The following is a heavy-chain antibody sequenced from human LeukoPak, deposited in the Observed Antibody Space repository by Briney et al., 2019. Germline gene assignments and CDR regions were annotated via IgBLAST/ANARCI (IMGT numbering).Heavy chain of an antibody. J-gene: IGHJ6*02. CDR1: GFTFSSYW. D-gene: IGHD6-6*01. V-gene: IGHV3-7*01. Sequence: GGSLRLSCAASGFTFSSYWMSWVRQAPGKGLEWVANIKQDGSEEYYVDSVKGRFTISRDNAKNSLYLQMNSLRAEDTAVYYCARGIAARGDYYYYYGMDVWGQGTTVTVSS. CDR2: IKQDGSEE. CDR3: ARGIAARGDYYYYYGMDV.